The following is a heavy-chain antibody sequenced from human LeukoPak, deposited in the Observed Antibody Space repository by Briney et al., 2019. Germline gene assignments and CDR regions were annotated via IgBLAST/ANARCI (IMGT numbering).Heavy chain of an antibody. CDR1: GFTFSSYA. V-gene: IGHV3-23*01. CDR2: ISGSGGST. Sequence: TGGSLRLSCAASGFTFSSYAMSWDRQAPGKGLEWVSAISGSGGSTYYADSVKGRFTISRDNSKNTLYLQMNSLRAEDTAVYYCAKEDGYCSSTSCYYYFDYWGQGTLVTVSS. CDR3: AKEDGYCSSTSCYYYFDY. D-gene: IGHD2-2*01. J-gene: IGHJ4*02.